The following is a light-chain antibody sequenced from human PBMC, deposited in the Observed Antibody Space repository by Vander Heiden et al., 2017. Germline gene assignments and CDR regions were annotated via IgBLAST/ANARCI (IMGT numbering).Light chain of an antibody. Sequence: ATLSLFPGERATLSCRASQGLSSNLAWYQQKPGRAPRLLIYGASTRATGVPARFSGSGSGTEFTLTISSRQSEDFAIYYCQQYDNWPRTLGEGRWWKSN. CDR1: QGLSSN. CDR2: GAS. V-gene: IGKV3-15*01. J-gene: IGKJ1*01. CDR3: QQYDNWPRT.